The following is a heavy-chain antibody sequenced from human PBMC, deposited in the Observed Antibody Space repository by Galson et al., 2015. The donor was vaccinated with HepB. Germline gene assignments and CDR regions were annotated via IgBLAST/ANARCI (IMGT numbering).Heavy chain of an antibody. CDR1: GFTFSNYW. D-gene: IGHD3-10*01. CDR3: ARDTMVIWFGEFQNHYGMDV. CDR2: ITSDGSRT. J-gene: IGHJ6*02. V-gene: IGHV3-74*03. Sequence: SLRLSCADSGFTFSNYWMHWVRQIPGKGLVWVSWITSDGSRTMHADSVKGRFTISRDNAKNTLYLQMNSLRAEDTAVYYCARDTMVIWFGEFQNHYGMDVWGQGTTFTVSS.